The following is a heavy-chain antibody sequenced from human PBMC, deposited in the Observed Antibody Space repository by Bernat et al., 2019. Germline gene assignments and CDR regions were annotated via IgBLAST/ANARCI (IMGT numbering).Heavy chain of an antibody. CDR2: IKEDGSEK. V-gene: IGHV3-7*03. CDR1: GFNFNIYW. CDR3: ATYGRMEV. Sequence: EVQLVESGGGLVQPGGSLRLSCAVSGFNFNIYWMTWVRQAPGKGLEWVANIKEDGSEKNYVDSVKGRFTISRDNAKNSLYLQMNSLRAEDTAVYYCATYGRMEVGGQGTTVTVSS. J-gene: IGHJ6*02. D-gene: IGHD4-17*01.